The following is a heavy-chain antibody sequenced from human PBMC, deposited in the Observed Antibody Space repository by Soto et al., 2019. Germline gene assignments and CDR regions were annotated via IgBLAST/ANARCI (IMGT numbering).Heavy chain of an antibody. CDR3: ARLSGGDGAP. CDR2: IYYIGST. CDR1: GGSISGYY. D-gene: IGHD2-21*02. Sequence: SETLSLTCTVSGGSISGYYWSWIRQPPGKGLEWIGYIYYIGSTNYNPSLRSRVTISLDTSKNQVSLKLTSVTAADTAVYYCARLSGGDGAPCGQVTLVT. J-gene: IGHJ5*02. V-gene: IGHV4-59*01.